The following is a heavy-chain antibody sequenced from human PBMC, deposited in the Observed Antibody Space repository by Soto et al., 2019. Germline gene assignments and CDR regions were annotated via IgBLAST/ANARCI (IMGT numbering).Heavy chain of an antibody. CDR1: GFTFSSYW. Sequence: GGSLRLSCAASGFTFSSYWMHWVRQAPGKGLVWVSRINSDGSSTSYADSVKGRFTISRDNAKNTLYLQMNRLRAEDTAVYYCARGPQGTIFGVVIPTPYYYYYYGMDVWGQGTTVTVSS. D-gene: IGHD3-3*01. V-gene: IGHV3-74*01. J-gene: IGHJ6*02. CDR2: INSDGSST. CDR3: ARGPQGTIFGVVIPTPYYYYYYGMDV.